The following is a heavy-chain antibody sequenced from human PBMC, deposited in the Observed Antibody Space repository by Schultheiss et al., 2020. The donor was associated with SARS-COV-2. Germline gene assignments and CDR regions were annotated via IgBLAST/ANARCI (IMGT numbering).Heavy chain of an antibody. CDR2: VSHSGGT. CDR1: GGSISSYY. D-gene: IGHD6-19*01. CDR3: SRGRTSVIPSPVLGLGPLYFSYYMDV. J-gene: IGHJ6*03. V-gene: IGHV4-59*12. Sequence: SETLSLTCTVSGGSISSYYWSWIRQPPGKGLEWIGQVSHSGGTHFNPSLKRRLTISIDTSKRQFSLRLTSVTAADTATYYCSRGRTSVIPSPVLGLGPLYFSYYMDVWGKGAAVTVSS.